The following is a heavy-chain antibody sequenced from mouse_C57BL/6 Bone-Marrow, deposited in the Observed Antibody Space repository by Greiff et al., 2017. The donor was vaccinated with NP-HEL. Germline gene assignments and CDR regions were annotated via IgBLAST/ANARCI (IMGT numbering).Heavy chain of an antibody. CDR2: ISDGGSYT. J-gene: IGHJ3*01. Sequence: EVQLVESGGGLVKPGGSLKLSCAASGFTFSSYAMSWVRQTPEKRLEWVATISDGGSYTYYPDNVKGRFTISRDNAKNNLYLQRSHLKSEDTAMYYCARGYYGNYGAYWGQGTLVTVSA. D-gene: IGHD2-1*01. CDR1: GFTFSSYA. CDR3: ARGYYGNYGAY. V-gene: IGHV5-4*01.